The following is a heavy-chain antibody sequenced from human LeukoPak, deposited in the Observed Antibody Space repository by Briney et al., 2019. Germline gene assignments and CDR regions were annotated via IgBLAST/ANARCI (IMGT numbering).Heavy chain of an antibody. CDR3: ARGLVHDTSGYYSDY. J-gene: IGHJ4*02. Sequence: PGGSLRLSCAVSGFTFSAFWMHWVRQAPGKGLVWVSRINSDDSRTTYADSVKGRFTISRDNAKNTLYLQMNSLRAEDTAEYYCARGLVHDTSGYYSDYWGQGTLVTVSS. CDR2: INSDDSRT. D-gene: IGHD3-22*01. V-gene: IGHV3-74*01. CDR1: GFTFSAFW.